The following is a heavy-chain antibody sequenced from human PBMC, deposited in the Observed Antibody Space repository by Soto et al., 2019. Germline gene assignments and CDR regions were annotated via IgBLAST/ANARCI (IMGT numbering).Heavy chain of an antibody. D-gene: IGHD2-15*01. CDR2: IIPIFGTA. CDR1: GGTFSSYA. CDR3: ARRQDIVGVVAATYYYYGMDV. Sequence: GASVKVSCKASGGTFSSYAISWVRQAPGQGLEWMGGIIPIFGTANYAQKFQGRVTITADESTSTAYMELSSLRSEDTAVYYCARRQDIVGVVAATYYYYGMDVWGQGTTVTVSS. V-gene: IGHV1-69*13. J-gene: IGHJ6*02.